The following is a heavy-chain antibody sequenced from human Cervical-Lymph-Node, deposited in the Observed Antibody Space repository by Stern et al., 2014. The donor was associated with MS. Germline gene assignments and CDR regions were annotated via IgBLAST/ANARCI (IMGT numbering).Heavy chain of an antibody. D-gene: IGHD3-3*01. CDR1: GYPFTNFY. CDR3: ARKSSRFLEWFFDH. V-gene: IGHV1-46*01. J-gene: IGHJ4*02. Sequence: QVQLMQSGAEVRKPGAPVKVSCKTSGYPFTNFYMHWVRQAPGQGLEWMAIINPNGGSTPSAQKFQGRITLTSDTSTSTFYMELSSLTSEDTAVYYCARKSSRFLEWFFDHWGQGTLVTVSS. CDR2: INPNGGST.